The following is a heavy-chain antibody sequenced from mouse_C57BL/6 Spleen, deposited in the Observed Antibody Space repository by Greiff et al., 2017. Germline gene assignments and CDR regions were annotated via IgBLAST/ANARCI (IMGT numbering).Heavy chain of an antibody. CDR1: GFTFSSYA. V-gene: IGHV5-4*01. D-gene: IGHD1-1*01. CDR3: ARDRTPNLLEAMDY. Sequence: DVHLVESGGGLVKPGGSLKLSCAASGFTFSSYAMSWVRQTPEKRLEWVATISDGGSYTYYPDNVKGRFTISRDNAKNNLYLQMSHLKSEDTAMYYCARDRTPNLLEAMDYWGQGTSVTVSS. J-gene: IGHJ4*01. CDR2: ISDGGSYT.